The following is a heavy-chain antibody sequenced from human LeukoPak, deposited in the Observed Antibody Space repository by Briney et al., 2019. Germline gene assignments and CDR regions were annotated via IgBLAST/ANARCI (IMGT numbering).Heavy chain of an antibody. CDR3: ARAGRFDY. J-gene: IGHJ4*02. D-gene: IGHD1-26*01. CDR1: DESFSNFY. V-gene: IGHV4-34*01. Sequence: PSETLSLTCTVYDESFSNFYWSWIRQPPGKGLKWIGEINHSGSTNYNPSLKSRVTISVDTSKNQFSLKLTSVTAADTAVYFCARAGRFDYWGQGSLVTVSS. CDR2: INHSGST.